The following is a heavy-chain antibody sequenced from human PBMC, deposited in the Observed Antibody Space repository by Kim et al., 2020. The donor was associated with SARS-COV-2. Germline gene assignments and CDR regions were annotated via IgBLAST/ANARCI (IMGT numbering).Heavy chain of an antibody. V-gene: IGHV3-53*01. D-gene: IGHD3-10*01. Sequence: WGSLRLSCAASGFTVSSNYMSWVRQAPGKGLEWVSVIYSGGSTYYADSVKGRFTISRDNSKNTLYLQMNSLRAEDTAVYYCARDGAPTSLWSSIHYGMDVWGQGTTVTVSS. J-gene: IGHJ6*02. CDR2: IYSGGST. CDR1: GFTVSSNY. CDR3: ARDGAPTSLWSSIHYGMDV.